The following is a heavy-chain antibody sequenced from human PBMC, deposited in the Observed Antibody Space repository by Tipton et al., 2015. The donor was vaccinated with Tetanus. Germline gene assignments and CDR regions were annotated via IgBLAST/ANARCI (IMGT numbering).Heavy chain of an antibody. Sequence: SLRLSCATSGLSFSGYGLHWLRQAPGKGLEWVALVAYDGNNKYYADSVKGRFTISRDNSKDTLYLQMNSLRPEDTAVYYCARDGFYYGSGSYYRAFWGQGTQVTVSS. J-gene: IGHJ4*02. V-gene: IGHV3-30-3*01. CDR2: VAYDGNNK. CDR1: GLSFSGYG. D-gene: IGHD3-10*01. CDR3: ARDGFYYGSGSYYRAF.